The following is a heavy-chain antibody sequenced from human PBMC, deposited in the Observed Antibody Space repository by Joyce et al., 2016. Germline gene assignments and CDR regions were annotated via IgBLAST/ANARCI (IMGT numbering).Heavy chain of an antibody. CDR2: IYVGGST. V-gene: IGHV3-53*01. Sequence: EVHLVESGGGLIQPGGSLRLSCAASGFIVSSNYMTWVRQAQGKGLEWVAVIYVGGSTYYAGSVKGRFTISRDNSKNTVYLQMNSLRAEDTAVYYCARDQGSAADWLDPWGQGTLVTVSS. D-gene: IGHD6-25*01. CDR3: ARDQGSAADWLDP. J-gene: IGHJ5*02. CDR1: GFIVSSNY.